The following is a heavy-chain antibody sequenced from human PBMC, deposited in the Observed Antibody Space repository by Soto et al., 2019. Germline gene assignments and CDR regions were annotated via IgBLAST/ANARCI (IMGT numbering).Heavy chain of an antibody. J-gene: IGHJ4*02. Sequence: QVQLQESGPGLVKPSETLSLTCSVSGGSISGSYWSWIRQSPGKALEWLGYVYYTGSTNYSPSLRSRVSISVDTSKNEFSLRLSSVTAADTAVYFCARSVAVPGAHIDYWGQGTQVTVSS. D-gene: IGHD6-19*01. CDR1: GGSISGSY. CDR3: ARSVAVPGAHIDY. V-gene: IGHV4-59*01. CDR2: VYYTGST.